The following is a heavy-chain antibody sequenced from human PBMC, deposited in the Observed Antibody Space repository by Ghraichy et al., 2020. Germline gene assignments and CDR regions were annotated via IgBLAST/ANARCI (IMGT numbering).Heavy chain of an antibody. D-gene: IGHD3-22*01. V-gene: IGHV3-30*02. CDR3: AKEGASLYYYDSSGYSYYFDY. CDR2: IRYDGSNK. CDR1: GFTFSSYG. J-gene: IGHJ4*02. Sequence: GGSLRLSCAASGFTFSSYGMHWVRQAPGKGLEWVAFIRYDGSNKYYVDSVKGRFTISRDNSKNTLYLQMNSLRAEDTAVYYCAKEGASLYYYDSSGYSYYFDYWGQGTLVTVSS.